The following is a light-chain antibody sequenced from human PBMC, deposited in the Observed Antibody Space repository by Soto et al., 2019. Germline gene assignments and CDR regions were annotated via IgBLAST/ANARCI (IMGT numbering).Light chain of an antibody. J-gene: IGKJ1*01. CDR2: AAS. V-gene: IGKV1-8*01. CDR3: QQYKSYRT. Sequence: LPVTQCPISLSESPSACVTITVRASQGISSYLAWYQQKPGKAPKLLIYAASTLQSGVPSRFSGSGSETEFTLTITSLQPGDFATYYCQQYKSYRTFGQGTKVDI. CDR1: QGISSY.